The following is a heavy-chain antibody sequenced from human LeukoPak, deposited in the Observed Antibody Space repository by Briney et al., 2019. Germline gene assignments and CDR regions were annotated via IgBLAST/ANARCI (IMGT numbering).Heavy chain of an antibody. D-gene: IGHD6-13*01. Sequence: PGGSLRFSFAASGFTFSTYAMGWVPQAPGRGAERVGRIKSKTDGGTTDYAAPGKGRFTVSRDDSKDTLCLQRNSLKTEGTAVYYCLAAGMSEVYCGQGALVTVSS. CDR3: LAAGMSEVY. V-gene: IGHV3-15*01. CDR2: IKSKTDGGTT. CDR1: GFTFSTYA. J-gene: IGHJ4*02.